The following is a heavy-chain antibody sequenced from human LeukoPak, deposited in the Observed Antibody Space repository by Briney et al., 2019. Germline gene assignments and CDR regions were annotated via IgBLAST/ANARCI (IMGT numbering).Heavy chain of an antibody. J-gene: IGHJ5*02. CDR1: GGTFSSYA. D-gene: IGHD3-10*01. CDR2: IIPIFGTA. Sequence: ASVKVSCKASGGTFSSYAISWVRQAPGQGLEWMGGIIPIFGTANYAQKFQGRVTITADESTSTAYMELSGLRSEDTAVYYCARGRCLRFGRRSTNNWFDPWGQGTLVTVSS. V-gene: IGHV1-69*13. CDR3: ARGRCLRFGRRSTNNWFDP.